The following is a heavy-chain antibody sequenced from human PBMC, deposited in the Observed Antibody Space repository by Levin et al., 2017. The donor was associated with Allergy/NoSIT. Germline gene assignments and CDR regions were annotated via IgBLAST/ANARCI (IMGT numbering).Heavy chain of an antibody. CDR3: ARDGGFCTNGACPTYYYFAMDV. CDR2: IYYSGNT. CDR1: GGSFTDYY. Sequence: SQTLSLTCAVYGGSFTDYYWSWIRQPPGRGLEWIGYIYYSGNTYYNPSLKSRVTISVDTSKNQFSLKLTSVTAADTAVYYCARDGGFCTNGACPTYYYFAMDVWGHGTTVTVSS. V-gene: IGHV4-34*09. J-gene: IGHJ6*02. D-gene: IGHD2-8*01.